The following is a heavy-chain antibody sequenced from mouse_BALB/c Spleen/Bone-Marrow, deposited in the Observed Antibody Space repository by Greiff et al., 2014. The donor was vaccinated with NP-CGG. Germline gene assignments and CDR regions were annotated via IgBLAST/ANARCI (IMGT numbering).Heavy chain of an antibody. CDR2: INPSNGGP. CDR3: TRARPGGFAY. CDR1: GYTFTNYY. V-gene: IGHV1S81*02. Sequence: QVQLKESGAGLVKPGASVKLSCKASGYTFTNYYMYWVKQRPGQGLEWIGEINPSNGGPNFNEKFKSKATLTVDKSSSTAYMQLSSLTSEDSAVYYCTRARPGGFAYWGQGTLVTVSA. J-gene: IGHJ3*01. D-gene: IGHD4-1*01.